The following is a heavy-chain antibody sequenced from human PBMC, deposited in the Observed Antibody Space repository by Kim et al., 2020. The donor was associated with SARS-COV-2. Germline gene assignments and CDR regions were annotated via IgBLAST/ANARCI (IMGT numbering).Heavy chain of an antibody. Sequence: GGSLRLSCAASGFTFSSYSMNWVRQAPGKGLEWVSSISSSSSYIYYADSVKGRFTISRDNAKNSLYLQMNSLRAEDTAVYYCARDLLKTRTSSSSWKFVPDYWGQGTLVTVSS. D-gene: IGHD6-13*01. CDR1: GFTFSSYS. V-gene: IGHV3-21*01. J-gene: IGHJ4*02. CDR2: ISSSSSYI. CDR3: ARDLLKTRTSSSSWKFVPDY.